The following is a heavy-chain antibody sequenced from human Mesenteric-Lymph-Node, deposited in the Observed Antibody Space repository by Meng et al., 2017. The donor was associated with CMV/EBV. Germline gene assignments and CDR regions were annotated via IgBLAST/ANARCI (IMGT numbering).Heavy chain of an antibody. D-gene: IGHD2-2*01. CDR2: INPNSGGT. J-gene: IGHJ4*02. CDR3: ARESCSSTSCKYYFDY. CDR1: GYTLTGYY. Sequence: GYTLTGYYMHWVRQAPGQGLEWMGRINPNSGGTDYAQKFQGRVTMTRDTSISTAYMELSRLRSDDTAVYYCARESCSSTSCKYYFDYWGQGTLVTVSS. V-gene: IGHV1-2*06.